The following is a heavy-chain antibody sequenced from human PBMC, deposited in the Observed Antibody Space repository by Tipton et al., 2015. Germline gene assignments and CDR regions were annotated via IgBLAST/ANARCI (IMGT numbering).Heavy chain of an antibody. CDR1: GFTFSDYY. Sequence: SLRLSCAASGFTFSDYYMNWIRQAPGKGLEWVSYISTSGSTIYYADSVKGRFTISRDNAKNPLYLQMNRLRAEDTAVYYCARRSRQGLDYWGQGTLVTVSS. CDR3: ARRSRQGLDY. J-gene: IGHJ4*02. CDR2: ISTSGSTI. V-gene: IGHV3-11*01.